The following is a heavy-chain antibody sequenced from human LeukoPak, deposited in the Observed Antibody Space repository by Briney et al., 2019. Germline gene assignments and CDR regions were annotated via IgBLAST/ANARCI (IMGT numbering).Heavy chain of an antibody. V-gene: IGHV4-39*01. J-gene: IGHJ5*02. CDR1: GGSISSSSYY. Sequence: SETLSLTCTVSGGSISSSSYYWGWIRQPPGKGLEWIGSIYYSGSTYYNPSLKSRVTISVDTSKNQFSLKLSSVTAADTAVYYCARQRYCSSTSCSYGDWFDPWGQGTMVTVSS. CDR3: ARQRYCSSTSCSYGDWFDP. CDR2: IYYSGST. D-gene: IGHD2-2*01.